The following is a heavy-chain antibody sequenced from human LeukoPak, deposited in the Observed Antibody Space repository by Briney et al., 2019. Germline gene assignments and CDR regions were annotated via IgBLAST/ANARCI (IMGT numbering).Heavy chain of an antibody. Sequence: GGSLRLSCAASGFTFNSYSMYWVRQAPGKGLEWVSAIGGSGSNIYYADSVKGRFTISRDNSKSTLSLQLNSLRAEDTAVYYCTKDSSVPFGITDWGQGTLVTVSS. CDR1: GFTFNSYS. V-gene: IGHV3-23*01. J-gene: IGHJ4*02. CDR2: IGGSGSNI. CDR3: TKDSSVPFGITD. D-gene: IGHD5/OR15-5a*01.